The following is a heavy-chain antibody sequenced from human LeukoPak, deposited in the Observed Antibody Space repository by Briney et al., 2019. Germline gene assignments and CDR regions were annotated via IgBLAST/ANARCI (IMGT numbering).Heavy chain of an antibody. D-gene: IGHD6-13*01. CDR2: IYYSGST. V-gene: IGHV4-39*07. CDR3: ARVPNYSSSWYPVRDWFDP. CDR1: GGSISSSSYY. J-gene: IGHJ5*02. Sequence: PSETLSLTCTVSGGSISSSSYYWGWIRQPPGKGLEWIGSIYYSGSTYYNPSLKSRVTISVDTSKNQFSLKLSSVTAADTAVYYCARVPNYSSSWYPVRDWFDPWGQGTLVTVSS.